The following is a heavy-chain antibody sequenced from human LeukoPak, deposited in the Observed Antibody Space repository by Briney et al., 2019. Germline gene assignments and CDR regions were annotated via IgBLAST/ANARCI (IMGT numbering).Heavy chain of an antibody. CDR1: GGTFSSYT. CDR2: IIPIFGIA. CDR3: ARGHQPPYYGMDV. J-gene: IGHJ6*02. V-gene: IGHV1-69*02. Sequence: ASVKVSCKASGGTFSSYTISWVRQAPGQGLEWMGRIIPIFGIANCAQKFQGRVTITADKSTSTAYMELSSLRSEDTAVFYCARGHQPPYYGMDVWGQGTTVTVSS.